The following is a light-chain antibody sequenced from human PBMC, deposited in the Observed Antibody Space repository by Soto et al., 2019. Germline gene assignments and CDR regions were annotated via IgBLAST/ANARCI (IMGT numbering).Light chain of an antibody. V-gene: IGKV3-15*01. CDR3: QQYDKWPPT. CDR2: DTS. Sequence: EVVMTQSPATLSVSPGERATLSSRASQSVRSNLAWYQQKPGQAPRPLIYDTSTRATGIPARFSGSGSGTEFTLTISSLQSEDFAVYHCQQYDKWPPTFGQGTKVDIK. CDR1: QSVRSN. J-gene: IGKJ1*01.